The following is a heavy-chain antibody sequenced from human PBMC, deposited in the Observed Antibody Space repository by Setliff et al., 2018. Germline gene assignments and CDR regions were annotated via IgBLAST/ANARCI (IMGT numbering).Heavy chain of an antibody. CDR1: GGSISDGHYY. D-gene: IGHD5-12*01. J-gene: IGHJ3*01. Sequence: SETLSLTCTVSGGSISDGHYYWGWFRQLPGMRPEWIGTVYYSGSIYYNPSLKSRVTLFVDTSKDQFSLRLTSMTAADTAVYYCARQVEMATIAFDVWGQGTMVTVSS. CDR3: ARQVEMATIAFDV. V-gene: IGHV4-39*01. CDR2: VYYSGSI.